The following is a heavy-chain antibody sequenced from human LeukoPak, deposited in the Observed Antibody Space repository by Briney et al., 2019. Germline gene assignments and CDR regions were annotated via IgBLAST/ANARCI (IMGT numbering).Heavy chain of an antibody. CDR2: ISYDGSNK. J-gene: IGHJ5*02. V-gene: IGHV3-30*04. CDR3: ASALNPRVWLDP. Sequence: PGRSLRLSCAASGFTFSSYAMHWVRQAPGKGLEWVAVISYDGSNKYYADSVKGRFTISRDNSKNTLYLQMNSLRAEDTAVYYCASALNPRVWLDPWGQGTLVTVSS. CDR1: GFTFSSYA.